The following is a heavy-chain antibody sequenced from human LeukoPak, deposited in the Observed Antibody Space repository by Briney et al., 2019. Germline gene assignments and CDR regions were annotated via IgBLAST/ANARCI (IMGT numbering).Heavy chain of an antibody. V-gene: IGHV3-23*01. CDR3: ARSNVSRLDY. Sequence: PGGSLRLSCAASGFTFSSYAMSWVRPAPGKGLEWVSAMSGGSGVTYYADSVTGRFAISRDNSKNTLYMQMASLRAEDTAVYYCARSNVSRLDYWGHGTLVTVSS. CDR1: GFTFSSYA. CDR2: MSGGSGVT. D-gene: IGHD3-16*01. J-gene: IGHJ4*01.